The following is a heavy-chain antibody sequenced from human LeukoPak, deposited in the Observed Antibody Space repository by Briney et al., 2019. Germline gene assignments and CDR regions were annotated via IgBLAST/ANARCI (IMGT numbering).Heavy chain of an antibody. CDR2: IDSDGSST. CDR3: ARGLYGSPGDY. V-gene: IGHV3-74*01. CDR1: GFTFSNFW. J-gene: IGHJ4*02. Sequence: GGSLRLSCAASGFTFSNFWMHWVRQTPGKGLVWVSRIDSDGSSTSYADSVKGRFTISRDNAKNTLYLQMNSLRAEDTAVYYCARGLYGSPGDYWGQGTLVTVSS. D-gene: IGHD1-26*01.